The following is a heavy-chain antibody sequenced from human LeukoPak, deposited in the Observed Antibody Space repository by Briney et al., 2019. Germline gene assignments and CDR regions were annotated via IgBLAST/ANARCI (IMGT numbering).Heavy chain of an antibody. V-gene: IGHV1-2*06. J-gene: IGHJ4*02. Sequence: ASVKGSCKASGYTFTGYYMHWVRQAPGQGLEWMGRINPNSGGTNYAQKFQGRVTMTRDTSISTAYMELSRLRSDDTAVYYCAKNYGSGSQYYFDYWGQGTLVTVSS. CDR3: AKNYGSGSQYYFDY. D-gene: IGHD3-10*01. CDR1: GYTFTGYY. CDR2: INPNSGGT.